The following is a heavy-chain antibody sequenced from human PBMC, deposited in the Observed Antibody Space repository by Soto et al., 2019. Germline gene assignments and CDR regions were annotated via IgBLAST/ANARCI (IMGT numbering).Heavy chain of an antibody. CDR3: ARDQMDTAMVTVGYYYYGMDV. Sequence: ASVKVSCKASGYTFTSYYMHWVRQAPGQGLEWMGWINPNSGGTNYAQKFQGWVTMTRDTSISTAYMELSRLRSDDTAVYYCARDQMDTAMVTVGYYYYGMDVWGQGTTVTVSS. J-gene: IGHJ6*02. CDR1: GYTFTSYY. V-gene: IGHV1-2*04. CDR2: INPNSGGT. D-gene: IGHD5-18*01.